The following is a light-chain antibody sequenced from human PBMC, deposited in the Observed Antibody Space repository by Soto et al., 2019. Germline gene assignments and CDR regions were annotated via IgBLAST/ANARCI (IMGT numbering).Light chain of an antibody. CDR2: AAS. CDR1: ESVSSY. V-gene: IGKV1-39*01. CDR3: QQSYSKWT. J-gene: IGKJ1*01. Sequence: DIQMTQSPSSLSASVGDRVTITCRAKESVSSYVNWYQQKPGKAPKLLIYAASSLQSGVPARFSGSGSVTDLTLTISGLQPEDFATYYCQQSYSKWTFGQGTKVEIK.